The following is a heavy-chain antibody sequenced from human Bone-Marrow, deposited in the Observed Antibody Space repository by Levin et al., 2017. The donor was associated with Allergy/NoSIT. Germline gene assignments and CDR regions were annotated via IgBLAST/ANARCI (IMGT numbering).Heavy chain of an antibody. J-gene: IGHJ6*03. CDR2: IYYSGST. Sequence: SETLSLTCTVSGGSISSSSYYWGWIRQPPGKGLEWIGSIYYSGSTYYNPSLKSRVTISVDTSKNQFSLKLSSVTAADTAVYYCRAAPTDNYYYGYMDVWGKGTTVTVSS. D-gene: IGHD6-6*01. CDR3: RAAPTDNYYYGYMDV. V-gene: IGHV4-39*01. CDR1: GGSISSSSYY.